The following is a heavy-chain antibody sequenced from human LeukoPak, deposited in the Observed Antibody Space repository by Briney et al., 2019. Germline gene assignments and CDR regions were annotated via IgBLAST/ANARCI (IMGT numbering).Heavy chain of an antibody. D-gene: IGHD2-15*01. J-gene: IGHJ4*02. CDR1: GGTFGSYA. CDR2: IIPIFGTA. Sequence: PSVKVSCKASGGTFGSYAISWVRQAPGQGLEWMGGIIPIFGTANYAQKFQGRVTITADESTSTAYMELSSLRSEDTAVYYCARVSCSGGSCYSGQFDYWGQGTLVTVSS. V-gene: IGHV1-69*13. CDR3: ARVSCSGGSCYSGQFDY.